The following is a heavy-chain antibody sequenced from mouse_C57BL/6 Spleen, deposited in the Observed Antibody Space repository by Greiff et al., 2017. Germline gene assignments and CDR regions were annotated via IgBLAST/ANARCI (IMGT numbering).Heavy chain of an antibody. Sequence: EVKLMESEGGLVQPGSSMKLSCTASGFTFSDYYMAWVRQVPEKGLEWVANINYDGSSTYYLDSLKSRFIISRDNAKNILYLQMSSLKSEDTATYYCARVYDYDDPSYAMDYWGQGTSVTVSS. J-gene: IGHJ4*01. V-gene: IGHV5-16*01. CDR1: GFTFSDYY. D-gene: IGHD2-4*01. CDR3: ARVYDYDDPSYAMDY. CDR2: INYDGSST.